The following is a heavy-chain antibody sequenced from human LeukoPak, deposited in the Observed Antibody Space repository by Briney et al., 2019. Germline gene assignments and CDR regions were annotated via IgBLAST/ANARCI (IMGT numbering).Heavy chain of an antibody. V-gene: IGHV3-30*02. CDR1: GFTFSSNG. Sequence: GGSLRLSCVASGFTFSSNGMHWVRQAPGKGLEWVTFIQYDGSKKYYADSVKGRFTISRDNSKNTLYLEMNSLRAEDTAVYYCAKDIGSYYDYWGKGTTVTVSS. CDR3: AKDIGSYYDY. J-gene: IGHJ6*04. CDR2: IQYDGSKK. D-gene: IGHD3-10*01.